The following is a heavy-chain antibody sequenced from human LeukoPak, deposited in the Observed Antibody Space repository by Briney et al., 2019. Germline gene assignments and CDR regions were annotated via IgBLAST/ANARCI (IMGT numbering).Heavy chain of an antibody. V-gene: IGHV3-21*01. D-gene: IGHD5-12*01. CDR3: ARDRPPRLRGYYGMDV. CDR1: GFTFSSYS. CDR2: ISSSSSYI. J-gene: IGHJ6*02. Sequence: GGSLRLSCAASGFTFSSYSMNWVRQAPGKGLEWVSPISSSSSYIYYADSVKGRFTITRDNAKDSLYLQMNSLRAEDTAVYYCARDRPPRLRGYYGMDVWGQGTTVTVSS.